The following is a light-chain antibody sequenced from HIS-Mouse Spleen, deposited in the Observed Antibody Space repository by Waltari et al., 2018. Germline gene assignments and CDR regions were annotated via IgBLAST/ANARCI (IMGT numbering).Light chain of an antibody. CDR2: EGS. J-gene: IGLJ3*02. V-gene: IGLV2-23*01. CDR3: CSYAGSSTWV. Sequence: QSALTPPASVSGSPGQSTTISCTGTSSDVGSYSLVSWYQQHPGKAPKLMIYEGSKRPSGVSSRFSGSKSGNTASLTISGLQAEDEADYYCCSYAGSSTWVFGGGTQLTVL. CDR1: SSDVGSYSL.